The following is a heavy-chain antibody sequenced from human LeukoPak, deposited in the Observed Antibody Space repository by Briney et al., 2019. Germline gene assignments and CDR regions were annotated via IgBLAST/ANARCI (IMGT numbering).Heavy chain of an antibody. CDR3: ARAPIEVADTSAFDI. J-gene: IGHJ3*02. Sequence: SDTLSLTCAVSCGSIRCSYFWSWIRQPAGQELQFIGRLYSSGTTNYNPSLQSRVTMSVDTSRNQFSLKLTSVTASDTAVYYCARAPIEVADTSAFDIWGQGTLVTVSS. V-gene: IGHV4-59*10. CDR2: LYSSGTT. CDR1: CGSIRCSYF. D-gene: IGHD5-24*01.